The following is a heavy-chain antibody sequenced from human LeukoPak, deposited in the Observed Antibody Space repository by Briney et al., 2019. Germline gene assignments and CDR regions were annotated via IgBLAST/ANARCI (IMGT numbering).Heavy chain of an antibody. Sequence: SETLSLTCTVSGGSISSSSYYWGWIRQPPGKGLEWIGSIYYSGSTYYNPSLKSRVTISVDTSKNQFSLKLCSVTAADTAVYYCARPTPQKGAYGSGSYLDWGQGTLVTVSS. J-gene: IGHJ4*02. CDR1: GGSISSSSYY. D-gene: IGHD3-10*01. CDR2: IYYSGST. V-gene: IGHV4-39*01. CDR3: ARPTPQKGAYGSGSYLD.